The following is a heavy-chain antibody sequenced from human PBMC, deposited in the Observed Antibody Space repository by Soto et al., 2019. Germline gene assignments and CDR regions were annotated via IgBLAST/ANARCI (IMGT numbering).Heavy chain of an antibody. CDR1: GFTLSNFY. CDR2: IKGDGSDA. J-gene: IGHJ4*02. CDR3: ARDPVTSD. Sequence: EVQLVESGGGLVQPGGSLRLSCAASGFTLSNFYISWVRQAPGKGLEWLGNIKGDGSDAHYVDSVKGRFTISRDNAGNSIYLLMNNLRAEDTAMYYCARDPVTSDWGQGTLVTVSS. V-gene: IGHV3-7*03.